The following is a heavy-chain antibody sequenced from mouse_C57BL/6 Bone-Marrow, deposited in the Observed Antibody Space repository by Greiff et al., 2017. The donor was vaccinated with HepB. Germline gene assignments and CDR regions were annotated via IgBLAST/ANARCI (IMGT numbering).Heavy chain of an antibody. CDR3: ARLSRSPYYFDY. J-gene: IGHJ2*01. CDR1: GFTFTDYY. V-gene: IGHV7-3*01. CDR2: IRNKANGYTT. Sequence: MLVESGGGLVQPGGSLSLSCAASGFTFTDYYMSWVRQPPGKALEWLGFIRNKANGYTTEYSASVKGRFTISRDNSQSILYLQMNALRAEDSATYYCARLSRSPYYFDYWGQGTTLTVSS.